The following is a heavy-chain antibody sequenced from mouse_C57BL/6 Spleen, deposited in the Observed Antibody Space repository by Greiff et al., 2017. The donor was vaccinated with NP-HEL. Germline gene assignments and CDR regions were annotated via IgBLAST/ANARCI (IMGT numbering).Heavy chain of an antibody. V-gene: IGHV5-17*01. CDR2: ISSGSSTI. CDR3: ASSYYYGSSWRSYAMDY. J-gene: IGHJ4*01. D-gene: IGHD1-1*01. CDR1: GFTFSDYG. Sequence: EVKLVESGGGLVKPGGSLKLSCAASGFTFSDYGMHWVRQAPEKGLEWVAYISSGSSTIYYADTVKGRFTISRDNAKYTLFLQMTSLRSEDTAMYYCASSYYYGSSWRSYAMDYWGQGTSVTVSS.